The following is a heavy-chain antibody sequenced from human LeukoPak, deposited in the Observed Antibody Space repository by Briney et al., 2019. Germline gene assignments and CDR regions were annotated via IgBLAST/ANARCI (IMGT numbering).Heavy chain of an antibody. CDR1: GGSITTYY. Sequence: PSETLSLTCTVSGGSITTYYWSWIRQPPGKGLEWIGYINYIGSTNYNPSLKNRVSISADISKTQFTLRLRSVTAADTAVYFCARGVTAAASSWGQGTLVTVSS. CDR2: INYIGST. D-gene: IGHD6-13*01. J-gene: IGHJ5*02. V-gene: IGHV4-59*01. CDR3: ARGVTAAASS.